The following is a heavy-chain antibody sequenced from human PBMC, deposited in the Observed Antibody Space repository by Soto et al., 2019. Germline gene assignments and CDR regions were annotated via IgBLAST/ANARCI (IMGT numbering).Heavy chain of an antibody. D-gene: IGHD6-13*01. Sequence: QLQLQESGPGLVKPSETLSLTCTVSGGSISSSSYYWGWIRQPPGKGLEWIGSIYYSGSPYYNPSLKRRLTISVDTSKNQSSLQLSSGTAADTAVYYCARHRRGIAAACYYYYYGMDVWGQGTTVTVSS. V-gene: IGHV4-39*01. CDR1: GGSISSSSYY. CDR2: IYYSGSP. CDR3: ARHRRGIAAACYYYYYGMDV. J-gene: IGHJ6*02.